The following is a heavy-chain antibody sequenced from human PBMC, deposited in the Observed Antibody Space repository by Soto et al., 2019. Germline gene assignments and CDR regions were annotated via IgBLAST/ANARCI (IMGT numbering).Heavy chain of an antibody. CDR1: GFTFSSYA. J-gene: IGHJ4*02. D-gene: IGHD2-2*01. CDR3: AKNYQFDS. V-gene: IGHV3-23*01. CDR2: VSTSGVT. Sequence: GGSLKLSCAASGFTFSSYAMSWVRQAPGKGLDWVSSVSTSGVTYYADSVKGRFTSSRDNSKNTLYLQLNSLRAEDTAVYYCAKNYQFDSWGQGTRVTVSS.